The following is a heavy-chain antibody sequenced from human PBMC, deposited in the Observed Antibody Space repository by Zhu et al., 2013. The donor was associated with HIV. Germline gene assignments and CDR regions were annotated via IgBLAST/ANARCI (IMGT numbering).Heavy chain of an antibody. CDR2: FDPEDGNT. D-gene: IGHD5-18*01. V-gene: IGHV1-24*01. CDR1: GYTLTELS. Sequence: QVQLVQSGAEVKKPGASVKVSCKVSGYTLTELSIHWVRQVPGKGPEWMGGFDPEDGNTGYAQKFQGRVTMTRNTSISTAYMELSSLRSEDTAVYYCARDKRGDTAMGDWGQGTLVTVSS. CDR3: ARDKRGDTAMGD. J-gene: IGHJ4*02.